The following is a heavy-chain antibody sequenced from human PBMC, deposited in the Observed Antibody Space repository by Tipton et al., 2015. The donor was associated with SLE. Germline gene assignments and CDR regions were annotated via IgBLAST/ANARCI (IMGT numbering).Heavy chain of an antibody. CDR1: GFTFSDYY. CDR2: ISSSGSTI. J-gene: IGHJ4*02. CDR3: ARDAYDSSSGYFDY. D-gene: IGHD3-22*01. Sequence: GSLRLSCAASGFTFSDYYMSWIRQAPGKGLEWVSYISSSGSTIHYADSVKGRFTISRDNAKNSLYLQMNSLRAEDTAVYYCARDAYDSSSGYFDYWGQGTLVTVSS. V-gene: IGHV3-11*04.